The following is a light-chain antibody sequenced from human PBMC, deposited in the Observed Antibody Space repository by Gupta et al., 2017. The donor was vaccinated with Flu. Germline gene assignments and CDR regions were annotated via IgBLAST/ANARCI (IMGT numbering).Light chain of an antibody. CDR3: EASGTGIKV. Sequence: RGQSRYPLAWHPEQPEKVPLYLMRRNSDGSPNEGDGIPARFSGSSSVSERYLTICSHQAEDESDYDCEASGTGIKVFGGGTKLTVL. V-gene: IGLV4-69*01. J-gene: IGLJ3*02. CDR1: RGQSRYP. CDR2: RNSDGSP.